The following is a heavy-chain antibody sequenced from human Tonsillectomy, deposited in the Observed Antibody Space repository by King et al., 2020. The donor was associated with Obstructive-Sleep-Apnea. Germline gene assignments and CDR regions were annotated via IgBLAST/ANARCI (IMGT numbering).Heavy chain of an antibody. J-gene: IGHJ5*02. D-gene: IGHD3-10*01. Sequence: VQLVESGGGLVKPGGSLRLSCAASGFTFSSYSMNWVRQTPGKGLEWVSSVSSSGSYIYYADSLKGRFTISRDNAKNSLFLQMNSLRAEDTAGYYCAGGMSIGVWFGEPNGWFDPWGQGTLVTVSS. CDR1: GFTFSSYS. CDR2: VSSSGSYI. CDR3: AGGMSIGVWFGEPNGWFDP. V-gene: IGHV3-21*01.